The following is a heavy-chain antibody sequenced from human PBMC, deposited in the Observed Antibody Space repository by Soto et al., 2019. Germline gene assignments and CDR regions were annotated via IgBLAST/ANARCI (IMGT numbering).Heavy chain of an antibody. D-gene: IGHD6-13*01. V-gene: IGHV3-11*01. CDR3: VRPYYSSSWFPFDR. CDR1: GFDFGDYY. CDR2: IGSDDGTT. Sequence: PGGSLRLSCTASGFDFGDYYMSWIRQAPGKGLDRVSYIGSDDGTTYYTDSVKGRFTISRDNAKNSLYLQMNSLRVEDTALYYCVRPYYSSSWFPFDRWGQGTLVTVSS. J-gene: IGHJ4*02.